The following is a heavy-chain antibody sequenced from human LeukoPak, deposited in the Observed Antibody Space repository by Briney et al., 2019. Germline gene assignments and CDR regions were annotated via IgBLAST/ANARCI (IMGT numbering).Heavy chain of an antibody. Sequence: GGSLRLSCAASGFTFSTYGIDWVRQAPGRGLEWVSFIRYDGSNKYYADSVKGRFAISRDNSKNTLYLQMDTLRAEDTAVYYCARRYSSGGNDYWGQGTLVTVSS. CDR1: GFTFSTYG. J-gene: IGHJ4*02. V-gene: IGHV3-30*02. D-gene: IGHD6-25*01. CDR3: ARRYSSGGNDY. CDR2: IRYDGSNK.